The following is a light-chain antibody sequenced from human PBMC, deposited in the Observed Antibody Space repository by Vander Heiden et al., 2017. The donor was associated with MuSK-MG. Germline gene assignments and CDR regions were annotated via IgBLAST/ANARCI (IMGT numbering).Light chain of an antibody. CDR2: DDS. CDR1: NIGSKS. CDR3: QVWDSSSDHSYV. V-gene: IGLV3-21*02. J-gene: IGLJ1*01. Sequence: SYVLTQPPSVSVAPGQTARITCRGNNIGSKSVNWNQQKPGQAPGLVVYDDSDRPSGIPERFSGSNSGNTATLTISRVAAGDEADYYCQVWDSSSDHSYVFGTGTKVTVL.